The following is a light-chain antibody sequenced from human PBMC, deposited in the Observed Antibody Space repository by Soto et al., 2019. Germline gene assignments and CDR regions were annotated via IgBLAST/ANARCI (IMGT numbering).Light chain of an antibody. CDR1: QRISSY. CDR3: QQSYSPPLT. Sequence: DIQMTQSPSSLSASLGARVTITCRASQRISSYLNWYQQKPGKAPKLLIYAASSLQSGVPSRFSGSGSGTDFTLTISSLQPEDFGGYYCQQSYSPPLTLGGGTKVDIK. V-gene: IGKV1-39*01. J-gene: IGKJ4*01. CDR2: AAS.